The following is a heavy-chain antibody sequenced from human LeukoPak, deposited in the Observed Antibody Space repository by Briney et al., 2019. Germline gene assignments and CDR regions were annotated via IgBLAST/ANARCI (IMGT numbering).Heavy chain of an antibody. CDR3: ARGDYGDFLPDY. CDR2: ISYDGSNK. Sequence: GGSLRLSCAASGFTFSSYAMHWVRQAPGKGLEWVAVISYDGSNKYYADSVKGRFTISRDNSKNTLYLRMNSLRAEDTAVYYCARGDYGDFLPDYWGQGTLVTVSS. D-gene: IGHD4-17*01. V-gene: IGHV3-30-3*01. J-gene: IGHJ4*02. CDR1: GFTFSSYA.